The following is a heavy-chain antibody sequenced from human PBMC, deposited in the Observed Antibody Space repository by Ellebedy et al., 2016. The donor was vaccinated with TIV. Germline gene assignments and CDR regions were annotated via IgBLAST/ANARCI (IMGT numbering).Heavy chain of an antibody. Sequence: AASVKVSCKASGFTFTSSAVQWVRQARGQRFEWIGWIVVGSGNTNYAQKFQERVTITRDMSTSTAYMELSSLRSEDTAVYYCAADQSLGWSRGDAFDIWGQGTMVTVSS. CDR1: GFTFTSSA. D-gene: IGHD1-26*01. CDR2: IVVGSGNT. J-gene: IGHJ3*02. CDR3: AADQSLGWSRGDAFDI. V-gene: IGHV1-58*01.